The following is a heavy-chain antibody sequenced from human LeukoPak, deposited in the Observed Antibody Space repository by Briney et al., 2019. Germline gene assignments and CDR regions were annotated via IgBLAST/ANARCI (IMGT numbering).Heavy chain of an antibody. D-gene: IGHD4-23*01. CDR3: ARESSPQGSAGNSGPLGY. Sequence: ASVKVSCKASGYTFTSYYVHWVRQAPGQGLEWMGIISPSGASTSYAQKLQDRLTMTRDTSTSTVYMELSSLRSEDTAVYYCARESSPQGSAGNSGPLGYWGQGTLVTVSS. CDR1: GYTFTSYY. CDR2: ISPSGAST. V-gene: IGHV1-46*01. J-gene: IGHJ4*02.